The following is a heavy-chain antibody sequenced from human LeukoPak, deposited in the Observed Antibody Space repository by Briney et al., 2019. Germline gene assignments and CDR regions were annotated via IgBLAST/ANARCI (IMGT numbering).Heavy chain of an antibody. CDR3: ARKKIEVVTTYDY. CDR2: FNPHTGGT. CDR1: GYTFTKYY. Sequence: ASVKVSCTASGYTFTKYYMHWVRRAPGQGLEWMGWFNPHTGGTTYAEKFQGRVTMTRDTSISTDYMELSGLRSDDTAVYYCARKKIEVVTTYDYWGQGTLVTVSS. V-gene: IGHV1-2*02. J-gene: IGHJ4*02. D-gene: IGHD4-11*01.